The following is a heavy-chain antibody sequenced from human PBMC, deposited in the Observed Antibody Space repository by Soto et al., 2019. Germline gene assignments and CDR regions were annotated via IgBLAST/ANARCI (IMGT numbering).Heavy chain of an antibody. CDR2: INPNSGGT. CDR3: ARVSTYYDILTGYYNGRIIDY. Sequence: ASVKVSCKASGFTFTGYYMHWVRQAPGQGLEWMGWINPNSGGTNYAQKFQGRVTMTRDTSISTAYMELSRLRSDDTAVYYCARVSTYYDILTGYYNGRIIDYWGQGTLVTVLL. V-gene: IGHV1-2*02. D-gene: IGHD3-9*01. CDR1: GFTFTGYY. J-gene: IGHJ4*02.